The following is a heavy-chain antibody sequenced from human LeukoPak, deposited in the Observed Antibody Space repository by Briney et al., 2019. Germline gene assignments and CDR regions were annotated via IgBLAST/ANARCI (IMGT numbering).Heavy chain of an antibody. CDR2: INHSRNT. V-gene: IGHV4-34*01. CDR3: ARRYDFWSGYPPPLDY. J-gene: IGHJ4*02. CDR1: GGSFSGYY. Sequence: SETLSLTCAVYGGSFSGYYWSWIRQPPGKGLEWIGEINHSRNTNYNPSLKSRVTISVDTSKKQFSLKLSSVTAADTAVYYCARRYDFWSGYPPPLDYWGQGTLVTVSS. D-gene: IGHD3-3*01.